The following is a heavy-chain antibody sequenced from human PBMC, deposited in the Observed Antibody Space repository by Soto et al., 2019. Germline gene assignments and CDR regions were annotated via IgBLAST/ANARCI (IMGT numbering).Heavy chain of an antibody. Sequence: LRLSCAASGFTFSGYAMHWVRQAPGKGLEWVAVISYDGSNKYYADSVKGRFTISRDNSKNTLYLQMNSLRAEDTAVYYCASCTSPYSSGYFYFDYWGQGTLVTVSS. D-gene: IGHD6-19*01. J-gene: IGHJ4*02. CDR3: ASCTSPYSSGYFYFDY. CDR2: ISYDGSNK. CDR1: GFTFSGYA. V-gene: IGHV3-30-3*01.